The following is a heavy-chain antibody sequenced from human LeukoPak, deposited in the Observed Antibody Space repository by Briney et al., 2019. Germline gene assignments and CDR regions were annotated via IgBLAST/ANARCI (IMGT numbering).Heavy chain of an antibody. CDR1: GGSFSGYY. CDR3: AIVQHGGAFDI. J-gene: IGHJ3*02. CDR2: INHSGST. V-gene: IGHV4-34*01. Sequence: PSETLCLTCAVYGGSFSGYYWSWIRQPPGKGLKWIGEINHSGSTNYNPSLKSRVTISVDTSKNQFSLQLSSVTAADAAVYYCAIVQHGGAFDIWGQGTMVTVSS. D-gene: IGHD2-8*01.